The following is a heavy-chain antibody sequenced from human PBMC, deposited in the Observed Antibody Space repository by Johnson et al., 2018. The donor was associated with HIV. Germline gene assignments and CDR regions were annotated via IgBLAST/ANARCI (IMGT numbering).Heavy chain of an antibody. D-gene: IGHD6-25*01. V-gene: IGHV3-20*04. Sequence: VQLVESGGGVVRPGGSLRLSCAASGFTFDDYGMSWVRQGPGKRLEWVSGIKWSGGSTGYADSVKARFMISRDNSKNTLYLQMNSLRAEDTAVYYCAKETPSSGGTFDIWGQGTMVTVSS. J-gene: IGHJ3*02. CDR1: GFTFDDYG. CDR2: IKWSGGST. CDR3: AKETPSSGGTFDI.